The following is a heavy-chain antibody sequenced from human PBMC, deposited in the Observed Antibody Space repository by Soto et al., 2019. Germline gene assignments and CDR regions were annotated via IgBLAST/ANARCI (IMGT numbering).Heavy chain of an antibody. Sequence: GGSLRLSCAASGFTFSSYAMSWVRQAPGKGLEWVSAISGSGGSTYYADSVKGRFTISRDNSKNTLYLQMNSLRAEDTAVYYCANMVRGGYYYYGMDVWGQGTTVTVSS. CDR1: GFTFSSYA. CDR3: ANMVRGGYYYYGMDV. D-gene: IGHD3-10*01. J-gene: IGHJ6*02. V-gene: IGHV3-23*01. CDR2: ISGSGGST.